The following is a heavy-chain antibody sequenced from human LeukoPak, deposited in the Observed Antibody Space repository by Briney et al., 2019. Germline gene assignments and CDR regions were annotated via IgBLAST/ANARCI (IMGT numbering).Heavy chain of an antibody. V-gene: IGHV3-23*01. D-gene: IGHD3-3*01. J-gene: IGHJ4*02. CDR3: AKGGQNFDFWRFDY. CDR2: ISGSGGST. CDR1: GFAFSTCA. Sequence: GGSLRLSCAASGFAFSTCAMSWVRQAPGKGLEWVSSISGSGGSTYYADSVKGRFSISRDNSKNTVYLEMNSLRGEDTALYYCAKGGQNFDFWRFDYWGQGTLVPVSS.